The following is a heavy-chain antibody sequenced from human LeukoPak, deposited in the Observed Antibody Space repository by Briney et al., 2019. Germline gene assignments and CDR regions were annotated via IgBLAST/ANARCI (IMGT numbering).Heavy chain of an antibody. CDR1: GGSISSHTYS. CDR2: LSYSAHT. CDR3: ARDRVYYDILTGYYNAGNYYYYYMDV. V-gene: IGHV4-39*07. D-gene: IGHD3-9*01. Sequence: SETLSLTCTVSGGSISSHTYSWGWIRQPPGKGLEWIGTLSYSAHTFYSSSLKSRVTISVDTSKNQFSLKLSSVTAADTAVYYCARDRVYYDILTGYYNAGNYYYYYMDVWGKGTTVTISS. J-gene: IGHJ6*03.